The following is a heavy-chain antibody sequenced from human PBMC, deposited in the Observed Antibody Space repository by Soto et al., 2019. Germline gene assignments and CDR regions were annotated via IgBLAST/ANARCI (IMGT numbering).Heavy chain of an antibody. Sequence: PSETLSLTCTVSGGSISSGGYYWSWIRQPPGEGLEWIGYVYYSGTTNYIPSLKSRVTISVDRSKNQFSLKLSSLRSEDTAVYYCASGPLGGYYPYWGQGTLVTVSS. J-gene: IGHJ4*02. D-gene: IGHD3-22*01. CDR2: VYYSGTT. CDR1: GGSISSGGYY. CDR3: ASGPLGGYYPY. V-gene: IGHV4-61*08.